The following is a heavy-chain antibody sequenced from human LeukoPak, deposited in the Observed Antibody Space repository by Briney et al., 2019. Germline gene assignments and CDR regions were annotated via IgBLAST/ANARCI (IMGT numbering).Heavy chain of an antibody. Sequence: ASVKVSCKASGGTLSTYPISWVRQAPGQGLEWMGWINPNSGGTNYAQKFQGRVTMTRDTSISTAYMELSRLRSDDTAVYYCARGERIVGATRWYYYYYMDVWGKGTTVTVSS. CDR3: ARGERIVGATRWYYYYYMDV. CDR2: INPNSGGT. CDR1: GGTLSTYP. D-gene: IGHD1-26*01. J-gene: IGHJ6*03. V-gene: IGHV1-2*02.